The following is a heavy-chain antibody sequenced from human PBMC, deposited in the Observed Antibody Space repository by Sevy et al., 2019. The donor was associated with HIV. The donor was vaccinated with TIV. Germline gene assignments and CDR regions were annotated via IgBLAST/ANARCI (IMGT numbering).Heavy chain of an antibody. J-gene: IGHJ4*02. CDR1: GYNFSGYW. V-gene: IGHV5-51*01. CDR2: IYPTDSHI. CDR3: ARSSFYCDNSGFYPFDF. Sequence: GESLKISCKGSGYNFSGYWVGWVRQMPGKGLEWMGIIYPTDSHIIYSPSLQGQVTLSVDKSITTAYLQWRRLKTSDTAMYYCARSSFYCDNSGFYPFDFWGQGTLVTVSS. D-gene: IGHD3-22*01.